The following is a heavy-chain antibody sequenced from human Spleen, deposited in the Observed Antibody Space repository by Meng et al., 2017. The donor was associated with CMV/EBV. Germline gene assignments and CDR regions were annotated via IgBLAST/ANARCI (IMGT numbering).Heavy chain of an antibody. Sequence: KACGYTFTGYYMHWVRQAPGQGLEWMGWINPNSGGTNYAQKFQGRVTMTRDTSISTAYMELSRLRSDDTAVYYCARDGSGSYLTLFDYWGQGTLVTVSS. CDR3: ARDGSGSYLTLFDY. CDR1: GYTFTGYY. J-gene: IGHJ4*02. V-gene: IGHV1-2*02. D-gene: IGHD1-26*01. CDR2: INPNSGGT.